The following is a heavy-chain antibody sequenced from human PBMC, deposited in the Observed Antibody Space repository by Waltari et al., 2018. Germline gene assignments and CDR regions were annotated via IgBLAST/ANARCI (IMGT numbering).Heavy chain of an antibody. Sequence: QLQLQESGPGLVKPSETLSLTCTVSGGSISSSSYYWGWIRQPPGKGLEWIGSIYYSGSTYYNPSLKSRVTISVDTSKNQSSLKLSSVTAADTAVYYCATLLGIAAARNRKSVYWGQGTLVTVSS. CDR3: ATLLGIAAARNRKSVY. D-gene: IGHD6-13*01. CDR1: GGSISSSSYY. CDR2: IYYSGST. J-gene: IGHJ4*02. V-gene: IGHV4-39*01.